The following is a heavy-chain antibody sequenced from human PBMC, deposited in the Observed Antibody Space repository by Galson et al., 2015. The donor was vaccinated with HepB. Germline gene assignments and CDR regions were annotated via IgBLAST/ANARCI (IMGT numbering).Heavy chain of an antibody. D-gene: IGHD3-3*01. CDR2: INPSGGST. CDR1: GYTFTSYY. Sequence: SVKVSCKASGYTFTSYYMHWVRQAPGQGLEWMGIINPSGGSTSYAQKFQGRVTMTRDTSTSTVYMELSSLRSEDTAVYYCARAPYYDFWSGPNLDYWGQGTLVTLS. CDR3: ARAPYYDFWSGPNLDY. J-gene: IGHJ4*02. V-gene: IGHV1-46*01.